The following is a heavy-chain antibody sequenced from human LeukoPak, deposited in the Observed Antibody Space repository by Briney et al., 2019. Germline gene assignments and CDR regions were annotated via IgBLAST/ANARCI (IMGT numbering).Heavy chain of an antibody. Sequence: PGGSLRLSCAASGFTFSSYSMNWVRQAPGKGLEWVSSISSSSSYIYYADSVKGRFTISRDNAKNSLYLQMNSLRAEDTAVYYCARGASGWYGVDYWGQGTLVTVSS. V-gene: IGHV3-21*01. CDR1: GFTFSSYS. CDR2: ISSSSSYI. J-gene: IGHJ4*02. CDR3: ARGASGWYGVDY. D-gene: IGHD6-19*01.